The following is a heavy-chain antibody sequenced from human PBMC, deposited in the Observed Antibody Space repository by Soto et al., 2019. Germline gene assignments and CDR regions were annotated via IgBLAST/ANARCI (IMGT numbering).Heavy chain of an antibody. CDR3: AKGYYSGYDLAYFDY. D-gene: IGHD5-12*01. CDR2: ISGSGDNT. V-gene: IGHV3-23*01. J-gene: IGHJ4*02. Sequence: EVQLLESGGGLVQPGGSLRLSCAASGFSFDDYAMTWVRQAAGKGLEWVSAISGSGDNTYYADSVKGRFTISRDNSKNTLYLQLNSLRAEATALYYCAKGYYSGYDLAYFDYWGQGTLVTVSS. CDR1: GFSFDDYA.